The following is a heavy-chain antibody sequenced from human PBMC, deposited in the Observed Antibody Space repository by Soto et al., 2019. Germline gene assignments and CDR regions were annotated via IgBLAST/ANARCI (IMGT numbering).Heavy chain of an antibody. D-gene: IGHD2-15*01. V-gene: IGHV6-1*01. J-gene: IGHJ4*02. CDR2: TYYRSKWYN. CDR1: GDSVSSNSAA. CDR3: ARTTTLHCSGGSCPLFSPYYFDY. Sequence: LTCAISGDSVSSNSAAWNWIRQSPSRGLEWLGRTYYRSKWYNDYAVSVKSRITINPDTSKNQFSLQLNSVTPEDTAVYYCARTTTLHCSGGSCPLFSPYYFDYWGQGTLVTVSS.